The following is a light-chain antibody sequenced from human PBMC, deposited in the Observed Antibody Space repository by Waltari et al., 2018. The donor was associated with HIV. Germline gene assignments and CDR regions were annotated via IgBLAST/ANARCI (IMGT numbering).Light chain of an antibody. CDR3: QQSYNVPNT. CDR2: AAS. Sequence: DNQMTQSPSSLSASVGDRVTITCRASQSISSYLNWDHQKPGKAPKLLIYAASTLQSGVPSRFSGSGSGTDFTLTISSLQLDDFATYYCQQSYNVPNTFGQGTRLEIK. CDR1: QSISSY. J-gene: IGKJ5*01. V-gene: IGKV1-39*01.